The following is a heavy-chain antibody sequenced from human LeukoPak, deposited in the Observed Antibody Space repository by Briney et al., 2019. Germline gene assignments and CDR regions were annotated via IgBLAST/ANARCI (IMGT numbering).Heavy chain of an antibody. V-gene: IGHV3-66*01. Sequence: GGSLRLSCAASGFTVSRNYMSWVRQAPGKGLEWVSVIYSGGNTYYADSVKGRFTISRDNSKNTLYLQMNSLRAEDTAVYYCAELGITMIGGAWGKGTTVTISS. CDR3: AELGITMIGGA. CDR2: IYSGGNT. J-gene: IGHJ6*04. D-gene: IGHD3-10*02. CDR1: GFTVSRNY.